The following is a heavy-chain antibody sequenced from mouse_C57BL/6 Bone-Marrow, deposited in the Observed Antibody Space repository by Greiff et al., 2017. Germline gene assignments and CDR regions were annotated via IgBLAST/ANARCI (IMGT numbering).Heavy chain of an antibody. V-gene: IGHV1-55*01. Sequence: QVQLQQPGAELVKPGASVKMSCKASGYTFTSYWITWVKQRPGQGLEWIGEIYPGSGSTNYNEKFKCKATLTVDPSSRPAYMQLSSLTSEDSAVYYCARGGWLLYYYAMDYWGQGTSVTVSS. CDR1: GYTFTSYW. CDR2: IYPGSGST. D-gene: IGHD2-3*01. J-gene: IGHJ4*01. CDR3: ARGGWLLYYYAMDY.